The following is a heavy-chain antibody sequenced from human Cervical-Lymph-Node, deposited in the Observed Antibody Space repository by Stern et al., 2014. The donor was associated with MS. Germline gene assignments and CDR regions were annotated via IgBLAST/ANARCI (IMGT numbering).Heavy chain of an antibody. D-gene: IGHD5-12*01. CDR2: IYWDDDK. J-gene: IGHJ6*02. Sequence: QVTLKESGPALVKPTQTLTLTCTFSGFSLNTNGKRVSWIRQPPGKALEWLARIYWDDDKLYSPSLKTRLTITKDTSANQVVLTMTNMDPVDTATYFCARTMPGYSGYDYGHGLDVWGQGTTVTVSS. V-gene: IGHV2-70*04. CDR1: GFSLNTNGKR. CDR3: ARTMPGYSGYDYGHGLDV.